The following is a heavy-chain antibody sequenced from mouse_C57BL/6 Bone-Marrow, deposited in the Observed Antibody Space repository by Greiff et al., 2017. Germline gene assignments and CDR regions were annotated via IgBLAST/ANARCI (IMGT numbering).Heavy chain of an antibody. D-gene: IGHD1-1*01. CDR1: GFTFSDYG. CDR3: ARGHYGSPWYFDV. J-gene: IGHJ1*03. V-gene: IGHV5-17*01. CDR2: ISSGSSTI. Sequence: VQLKESGGGLVKPGGSLKLSCAASGFTFSDYGMHWVRQAPEKGLEWVAYISSGSSTIYYADTVKGRFTISRDNAKNTLFLQMTSLRSEDTAMYYCARGHYGSPWYFDVWGTGTTVTVSS.